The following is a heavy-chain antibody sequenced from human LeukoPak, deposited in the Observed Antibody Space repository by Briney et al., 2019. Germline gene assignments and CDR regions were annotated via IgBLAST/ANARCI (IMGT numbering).Heavy chain of an antibody. J-gene: IGHJ6*03. CDR2: IKQDRSEK. CDR1: GFTFSSYA. V-gene: IGHV3-7*01. Sequence: PGGSLRLSCAASGFTFSSYAMSWVRQAPGKGLEWVANIKQDRSEKYYVDSVKGRFTISRDNAKNSLYLQMNSLRAEDTAVYYCARGPPALVTTGDYYYYMDVWGKGTTVTVSS. CDR3: ARGPPALVTTGDYYYYMDV. D-gene: IGHD4-11*01.